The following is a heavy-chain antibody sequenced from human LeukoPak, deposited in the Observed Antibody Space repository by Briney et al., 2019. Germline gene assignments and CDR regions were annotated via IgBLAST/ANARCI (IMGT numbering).Heavy chain of an antibody. V-gene: IGHV3-7*01. CDR1: GFTFSSYW. CDR2: IKQDGSEK. Sequence: PGGSLRLSCAASGFTFSSYWMSWVRQAPGKGLEWVANIKQDGSEKYYVDSVKGRFTISRDNAKNSLYLQMNSLRAEDTAVYYCAREVRDWFVVGAGDAFDIWGQGTMVTVSS. D-gene: IGHD2-15*01. J-gene: IGHJ3*02. CDR3: AREVRDWFVVGAGDAFDI.